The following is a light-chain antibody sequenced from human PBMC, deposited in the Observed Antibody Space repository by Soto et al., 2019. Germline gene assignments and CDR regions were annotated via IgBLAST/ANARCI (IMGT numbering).Light chain of an antibody. V-gene: IGKV1-27*01. CDR1: QGISNY. CDR3: QNYDSAPIT. Sequence: DIQMTQSPSSLSASVGNRVSITCRASQGISNYLAWYQQKPGKVPKVLIYAASTLQPGVPSRFSGSGSGTDFTLTINSLQPDDMATYYCQNYDSAPITFGQGTRLEIK. CDR2: AAS. J-gene: IGKJ5*01.